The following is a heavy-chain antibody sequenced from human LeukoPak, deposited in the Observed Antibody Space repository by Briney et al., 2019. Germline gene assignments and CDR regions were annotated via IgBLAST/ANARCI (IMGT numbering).Heavy chain of an antibody. J-gene: IGHJ3*02. CDR3: ARAPMVNDAFDI. CDR1: GGSISSYY. CDR2: IYYSGST. V-gene: IGHV4-59*12. Sequence: SETLSLTCTVSGGSISSYYWSWIRQPPGKGLEWIGYIYYSGSTNYNPSLKSRVTISVDTSKNQFSLKLSSVTAADTAVYYCARAPMVNDAFDIWGQGTMVTVSS. D-gene: IGHD5-18*01.